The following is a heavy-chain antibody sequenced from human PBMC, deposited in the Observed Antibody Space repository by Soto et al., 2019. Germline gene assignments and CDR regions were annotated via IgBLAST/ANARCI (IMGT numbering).Heavy chain of an antibody. CDR1: GFTFSSYA. CDR2: ISGSGGST. Sequence: GGSLRLSCAASGFTFSSYAMSWVRQAPGKGLEWVSAISGSGGSTYYADSVKGRFTISRDNSKNTLYLQMNSLRAEDTAVYYCAKDRGHYDFWSGYQDESDYWGQGTLVTVSS. J-gene: IGHJ4*02. CDR3: AKDRGHYDFWSGYQDESDY. V-gene: IGHV3-23*01. D-gene: IGHD3-3*01.